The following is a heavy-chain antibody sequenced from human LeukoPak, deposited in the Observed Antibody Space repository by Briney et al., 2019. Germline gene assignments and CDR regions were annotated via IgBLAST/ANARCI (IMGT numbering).Heavy chain of an antibody. J-gene: IGHJ4*02. Sequence: GGSLRLSCAASGFTFSSYGMHWVRQAPGKGLEWVAFIRYDGSNKYYADSVKGRFTISRDNSKNTLYPQMNSLRAEDTAVYYCATSSARSYDYGGFWGQGTLVTVSS. CDR2: IRYDGSNK. CDR3: ATSSARSYDYGGF. D-gene: IGHD4-23*01. V-gene: IGHV3-30*02. CDR1: GFTFSSYG.